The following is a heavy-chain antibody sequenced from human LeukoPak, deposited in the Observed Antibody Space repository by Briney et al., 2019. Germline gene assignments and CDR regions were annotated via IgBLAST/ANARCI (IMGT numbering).Heavy chain of an antibody. CDR2: IYPGDSDT. CDR1: GSIFTTYW. V-gene: IGHV5-51*01. CDR3: AKEGPGTHTAFAY. J-gene: IGHJ4*02. Sequence: GESLQISCKGSGSIFTTYWIGWARQLSGKGLEWMGIIYPGDSDTRYSPSFQGQVTISADKSISTAYLQWSSLKASDTAIYYCAKEGPGTHTAFAYWGQGTQVTVSS. D-gene: IGHD5-18*01.